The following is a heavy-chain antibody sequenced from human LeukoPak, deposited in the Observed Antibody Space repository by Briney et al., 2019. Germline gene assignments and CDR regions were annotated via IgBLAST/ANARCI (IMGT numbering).Heavy chain of an antibody. V-gene: IGHV1-2*02. CDR1: GYTFTGYY. CDR2: INPNSGGT. CDR3: ARTYCSSTSCYYSPYYFDY. J-gene: IGHJ4*02. D-gene: IGHD2-2*01. Sequence: ASVKVSCKASGYTFTGYYMHWVRQAPGQGLEWMGWINPNSGGTNYAQKFQGRVTMTRDTSISTAYMELSRLRSDGTAVYYCARTYCSSTSCYYSPYYFDYWGQGTLVTVSS.